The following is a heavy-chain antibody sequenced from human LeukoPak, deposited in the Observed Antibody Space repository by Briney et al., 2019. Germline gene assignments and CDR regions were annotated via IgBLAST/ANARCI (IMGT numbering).Heavy chain of an antibody. D-gene: IGHD3-10*01. Sequence: SETLSLTCTVSGGSISGDYYWTWFRQPPGKGLVWIGFIHYGGSTNYNPSLKSRVTISVDTSKNQFSLKLTSVTAADTAVYYCARDLSLSMVRGIIISGFDPWGQGTLVTVSS. J-gene: IGHJ5*02. V-gene: IGHV4-61*08. CDR1: GGSISGDYY. CDR3: ARDLSLSMVRGIIISGFDP. CDR2: IHYGGST.